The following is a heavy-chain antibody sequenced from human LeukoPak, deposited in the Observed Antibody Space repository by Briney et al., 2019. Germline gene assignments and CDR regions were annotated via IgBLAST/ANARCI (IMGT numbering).Heavy chain of an antibody. Sequence: SETLSLTCTVSGGPISSSSYYWGWIRQPPGKGLEWIGSIYYSGSTYYNPSLKSRVTISVDTSKNQFSLKLSSVTAADTAVYYCARRVITYYFDYWGQGTLVTVSS. V-gene: IGHV4-39*01. D-gene: IGHD4-23*01. CDR2: IYYSGST. J-gene: IGHJ4*02. CDR1: GGPISSSSYY. CDR3: ARRVITYYFDY.